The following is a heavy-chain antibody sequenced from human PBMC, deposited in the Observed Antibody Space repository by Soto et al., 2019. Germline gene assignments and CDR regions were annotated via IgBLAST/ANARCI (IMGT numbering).Heavy chain of an antibody. CDR3: ARELGRYTWYGMDV. CDR2: INPNRGGT. Sequence: QVQLVQSGAEVKKPGASVKVSCKASGYTFTGYYMHWVRQAPGQGLEWMGWINPNRGGTNYAQKFQGWVTMTRDTSLSTAYMELSRLRSDDTAVYYCARELGRYTWYGMDVWGQGTTVTVSS. V-gene: IGHV1-2*04. CDR1: GYTFTGYY. D-gene: IGHD3-9*01. J-gene: IGHJ6*02.